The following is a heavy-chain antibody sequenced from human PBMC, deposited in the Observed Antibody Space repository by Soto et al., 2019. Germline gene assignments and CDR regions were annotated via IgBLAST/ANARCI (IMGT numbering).Heavy chain of an antibody. CDR1: GGSISSGGSY. CDR3: ARRVDSGYCYFDY. D-gene: IGHD3-22*01. CDR2: IYYSVST. V-gene: IGHV4-31*03. Sequence: SENLSLTCTVSGGSISSGGSYCSWISQHPGKGLAWSGYIYYSVSTYYNPSLKSRVTISVDTSKNQFSLKLSSVTDADTAVYYCARRVDSGYCYFDYWGQGTRVTVSS. J-gene: IGHJ4*02.